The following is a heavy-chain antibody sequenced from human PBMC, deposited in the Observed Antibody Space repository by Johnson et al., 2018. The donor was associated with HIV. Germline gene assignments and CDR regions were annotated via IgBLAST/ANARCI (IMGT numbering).Heavy chain of an antibody. D-gene: IGHD6-13*01. CDR1: GFTVSSNY. Sequence: VQLVESGGGLVQPGGSLRLSCAASGFTVSSNYMSWVRQAPGKGLEWVSAIYSGGSTFYADYVKGRFTISRDNSKNTLYLQMNTLRAEDTAVYYCAKGGEVWYGAFDFWGQGTKAIVSS. J-gene: IGHJ3*01. CDR3: AKGGEVWYGAFDF. V-gene: IGHV3-66*01. CDR2: IYSGGST.